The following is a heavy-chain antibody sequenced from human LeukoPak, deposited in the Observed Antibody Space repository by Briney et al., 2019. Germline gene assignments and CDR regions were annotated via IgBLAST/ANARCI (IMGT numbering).Heavy chain of an antibody. CDR3: ARDAFDYSSSFDY. Sequence: GGSLRLSCAASGFTFSSYAMHWVRQAPGKGLEWVAVISYDGSNKYYADSVKGRFTISRDNFKNTLYLQMNSLRAEDTAVYYCARDAFDYSSSFDYWGQGSLVTVSS. CDR2: ISYDGSNK. J-gene: IGHJ4*02. V-gene: IGHV3-30-3*01. CDR1: GFTFSSYA. D-gene: IGHD6-13*01.